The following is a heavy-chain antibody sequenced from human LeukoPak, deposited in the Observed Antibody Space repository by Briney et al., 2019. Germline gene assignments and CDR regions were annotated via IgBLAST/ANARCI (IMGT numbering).Heavy chain of an antibody. V-gene: IGHV3-21*01. CDR1: GFTFSSYS. CDR2: ISSSSYI. D-gene: IGHD4-17*01. J-gene: IGHJ4*02. Sequence: GGSLRLSCAASGFTFSSYSMNWVRQAPGKGLEWVSSISSSSYIYYADSVKGRFTISKDNAKNSLYLQMNSLRAEDTAVYYCARVPSHDYGEWGQGTLVTVSS. CDR3: ARVPSHDYGE.